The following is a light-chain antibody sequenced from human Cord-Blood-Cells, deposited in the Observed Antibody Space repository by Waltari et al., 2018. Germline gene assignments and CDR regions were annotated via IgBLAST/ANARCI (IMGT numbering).Light chain of an antibody. CDR1: QSVLYSSNNKNY. Sequence: DIVMTQFPDSLAVSLGERAPIHCKFSQSVLYSSNNKNYLAWYQQKPGQPPKLLIYWASTRESGVPDRFSGSGSGTDFTLTNSSLQAEDVAVYYCQQYYSTHTFGGGTKVEIK. J-gene: IGKJ4*01. V-gene: IGKV4-1*01. CDR3: QQYYSTHT. CDR2: WAS.